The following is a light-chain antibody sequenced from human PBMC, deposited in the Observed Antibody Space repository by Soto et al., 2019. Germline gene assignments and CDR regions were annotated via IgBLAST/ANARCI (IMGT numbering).Light chain of an antibody. CDR3: QQRSNWIT. CDR1: QSVSSS. CDR2: DAS. V-gene: IGKV3-11*01. Sequence: EIVLTQSPATLSLSPGARAPLYCRASQSVSSSLAWYQQKPGQAPRLLIYDASNRATGIPARFSGSGSGTDFTLTISSLEPEDFAVYYCQQRSNWITFGQGTRLEIK. J-gene: IGKJ5*01.